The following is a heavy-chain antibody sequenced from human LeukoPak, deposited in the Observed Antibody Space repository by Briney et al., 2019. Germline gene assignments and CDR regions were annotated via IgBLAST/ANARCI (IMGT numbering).Heavy chain of an antibody. V-gene: IGHV3-72*01. CDR1: GFTFRSYW. J-gene: IGHJ4*02. CDR3: ARWNYDFCSGYYY. Sequence: GGSLRLSCAASGFTFRSYWMTWVRQAPGKGLEWVGRTRNKANSYTTEYAASVKGRFTISRDDSKNSLYLQMNSLKTEDTAVYYCARWNYDFCSGYYYWGQGALGTVSS. CDR2: TRNKANSYTT. D-gene: IGHD3-3*01.